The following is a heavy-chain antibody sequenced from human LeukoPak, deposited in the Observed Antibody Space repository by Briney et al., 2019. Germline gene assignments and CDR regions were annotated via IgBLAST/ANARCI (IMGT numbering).Heavy chain of an antibody. CDR2: IHPTSGVT. Sequence: ASVKVSCKASGFTFTDYYIHWVRQAPGQGLEWMGSIHPTSGVTKYAQKFQGRVTVTRDTSISATYMELSRLTSDDTAVYYCVRDPPAAGSTEFDFWGQGTLVTVSS. V-gene: IGHV1-2*02. CDR1: GFTFTDYY. D-gene: IGHD6-13*01. J-gene: IGHJ4*02. CDR3: VRDPPAAGSTEFDF.